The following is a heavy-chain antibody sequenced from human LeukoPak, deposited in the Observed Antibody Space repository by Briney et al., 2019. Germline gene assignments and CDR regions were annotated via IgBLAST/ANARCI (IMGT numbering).Heavy chain of an antibody. J-gene: IGHJ4*02. Sequence: PSETLSLTCAVSGGSISSYYWSWIRQPPGKGLEWIGYIYNSGSTNYNPPLKSRVTISVDTSKNQFSLKLSSVTAADTAMYYCARGSYGLFDYWGQGTLVTVPS. CDR1: GGSISSYY. CDR2: IYNSGST. CDR3: ARGSYGLFDY. D-gene: IGHD5-18*01. V-gene: IGHV4-59*01.